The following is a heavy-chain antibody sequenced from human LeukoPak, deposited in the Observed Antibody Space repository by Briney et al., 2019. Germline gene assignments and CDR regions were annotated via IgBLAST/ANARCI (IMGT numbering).Heavy chain of an antibody. CDR2: INKDGSEK. V-gene: IGHV3-7*04. D-gene: IGHD3-10*01. J-gene: IGHJ6*02. CDR1: GFSFSDYC. Sequence: PGGSLRLSCAASGFSFSDYCMNWVRQAPGKGLEWVAIINKDGSEKYYVDSVKGRFTISRDNAKNSLYLQMNSLRAEDTAVYYSARRRGDVWGQGTTVTVSS. CDR3: ARRRGDV.